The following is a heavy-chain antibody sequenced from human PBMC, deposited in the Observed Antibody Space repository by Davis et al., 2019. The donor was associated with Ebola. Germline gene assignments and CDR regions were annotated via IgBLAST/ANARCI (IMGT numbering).Heavy chain of an antibody. CDR1: GDSISSYY. CDR3: ATGASTSTSYYLYV. J-gene: IGHJ4*02. D-gene: IGHD2-2*01. V-gene: IGHV4-59*12. Sequence: SETLSLTCTVSGDSISSYYWSWIRQPPGKGLEWIGYIYYSGSTSYSPSLKSRVTMSVDPSKNRVSLKLTSVTAADTAVYYCATGASTSTSYYLYVWGQGTLVTVSS. CDR2: IYYSGST.